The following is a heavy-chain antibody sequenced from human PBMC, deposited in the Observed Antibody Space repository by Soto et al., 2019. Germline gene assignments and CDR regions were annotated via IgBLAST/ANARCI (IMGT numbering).Heavy chain of an antibody. CDR1: GYTFTNDD. CDR2: MSSNSGNT. J-gene: IGHJ5*02. CDR3: ARGMSDGFGEAS. V-gene: IGHV1-8*02. Sequence: QVQLVQSGAEVKKPGASVKVSCKTSGYTFTNDDINWVRQAAGQGLEWIGWMSSNSGNTGYAQKFQGRVTLTRDTSISTAYMELSSLRSEDTAVYYCARGMSDGFGEASWCQGTQVTVSS. D-gene: IGHD3-10*01.